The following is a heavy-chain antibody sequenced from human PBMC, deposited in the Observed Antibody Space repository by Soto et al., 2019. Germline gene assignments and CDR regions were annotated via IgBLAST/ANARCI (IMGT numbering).Heavy chain of an antibody. Sequence: EVQLVESGGGLVQPGGSLRLSCAASGFTFSSYSMNWVRQAPGKGLEWVSYISSSSSTIYYADSVKGRFTISRDKAKNSLYLKMNSLRAEDTAVYYCARDYVGAYCSSTSCYSNYYYGMDVWGQGTTVTVSS. V-gene: IGHV3-48*01. CDR2: ISSSSSTI. J-gene: IGHJ6*02. D-gene: IGHD2-2*01. CDR1: GFTFSSYS. CDR3: ARDYVGAYCSSTSCYSNYYYGMDV.